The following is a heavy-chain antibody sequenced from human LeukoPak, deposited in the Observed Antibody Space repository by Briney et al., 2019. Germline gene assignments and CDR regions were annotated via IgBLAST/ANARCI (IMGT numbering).Heavy chain of an antibody. V-gene: IGHV3-23*01. D-gene: IGHD3-10*01. Sequence: PGGSLRLSCAASGFTFSSYAMSWVRQAPGKGLEWVSAISGSGGSTYYADSVKGRFTISRDNSKNTLYLQMNSLRAGDTAVYYCAKVPLYGSGSYYPDYWGQGTLVTVSS. CDR1: GFTFSSYA. CDR2: ISGSGGST. J-gene: IGHJ4*02. CDR3: AKVPLYGSGSYYPDY.